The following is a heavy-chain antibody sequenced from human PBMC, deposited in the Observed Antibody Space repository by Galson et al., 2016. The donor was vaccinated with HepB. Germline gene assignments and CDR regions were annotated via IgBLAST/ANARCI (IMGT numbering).Heavy chain of an antibody. D-gene: IGHD2-2*01. CDR3: ARDRRYCASTTCPLQYYGMDV. Sequence: SLRLSCAASGFTFSNFVINWVRQAPGKGLERVSGISGNGGDTYYADSVKGRFTISRDNSKNTVYLQMNSLRVEDTAVYYCARDRRYCASTTCPLQYYGMDVWGQGTTVTVSS. CDR1: GFTFSNFV. V-gene: IGHV3-23*01. J-gene: IGHJ6*02. CDR2: ISGNGGDT.